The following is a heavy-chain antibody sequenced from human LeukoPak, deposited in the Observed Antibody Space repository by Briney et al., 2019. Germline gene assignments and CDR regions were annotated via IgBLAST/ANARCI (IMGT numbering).Heavy chain of an antibody. CDR2: ISWNSGSI. Sequence: GRSLRLSCAASGFTFDDYAMHWVRQAPGKGLEWVSGISWNSGSIGYADSVKGRFTISRDNAKNSLYLQMNSLRAEDTALYYCAKDKRFSSGLDYWGQGTLVTASS. J-gene: IGHJ4*02. CDR1: GFTFDDYA. D-gene: IGHD6-19*01. CDR3: AKDKRFSSGLDY. V-gene: IGHV3-9*01.